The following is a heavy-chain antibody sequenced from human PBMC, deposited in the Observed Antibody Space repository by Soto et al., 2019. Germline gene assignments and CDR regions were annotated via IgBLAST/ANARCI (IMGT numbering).Heavy chain of an antibody. CDR2: IKSKTDGGTT. J-gene: IGHJ4*02. CDR1: GFAFSGAW. V-gene: IGHV3-15*07. CDR3: TIQNARGVPDY. D-gene: IGHD3-10*01. Sequence: GGSLRLSCAASGFAFSGAWINWVRQAPGKGLEWVGRIKSKTDGGTTDYAAPVKGRFTISRDDSKNTLYLQMNSLKTEDTAVYYCTIQNARGVPDYWGQGTLVTVSS.